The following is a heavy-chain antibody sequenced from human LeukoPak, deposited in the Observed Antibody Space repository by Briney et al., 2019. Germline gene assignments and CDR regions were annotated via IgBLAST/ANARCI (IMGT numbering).Heavy chain of an antibody. CDR2: IGGDGGST. D-gene: IGHD3-22*01. CDR3: VKEPHYYDRSGYF. Sequence: GGSLRLSCAASGFTFDDYAMHWVRQAPGKGLEWVSLIGGDGGSTYYADSAKGRFTIPRDNSKNSLFLQMKSLRTDDTALYYCVKEPHYYDRSGYFWGQGTLVTVSS. CDR1: GFTFDDYA. J-gene: IGHJ4*02. V-gene: IGHV3-43*02.